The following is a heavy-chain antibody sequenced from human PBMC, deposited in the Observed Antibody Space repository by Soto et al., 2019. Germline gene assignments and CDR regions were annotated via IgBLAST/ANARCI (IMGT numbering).Heavy chain of an antibody. Sequence: SETLALTCTVSVGTVSNGMYYWCWIRQPTRKGLEWIGNVYFTGTTIYNPSLKSRVTMSVDTYKDQFFLKLTSVTAADTAVYYCARFCYNAYCRHLYLLADWGLGTLVTV. CDR3: ARFCYNAYCRHLYLLAD. J-gene: IGHJ1*01. V-gene: IGHV4-61*01. D-gene: IGHD3-10*01. CDR1: VGTVSNGMYY. CDR2: VYFTGTT.